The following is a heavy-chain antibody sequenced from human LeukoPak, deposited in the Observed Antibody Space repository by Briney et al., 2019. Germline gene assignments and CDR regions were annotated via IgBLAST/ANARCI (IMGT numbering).Heavy chain of an antibody. V-gene: IGHV3-11*01. Sequence: GGSLRLSCAASGFTFSNYYMTWIRQAPGKGLEWVSYISSGSSTMYYADSVKGRFTISRDNAKNSLYLQMNSLRAEDTAVYYCARSAAAPFDYWGQGTLVTVSS. CDR3: ARSAAAPFDY. D-gene: IGHD2-2*01. CDR2: ISSGSSTM. CDR1: GFTFSNYY. J-gene: IGHJ4*02.